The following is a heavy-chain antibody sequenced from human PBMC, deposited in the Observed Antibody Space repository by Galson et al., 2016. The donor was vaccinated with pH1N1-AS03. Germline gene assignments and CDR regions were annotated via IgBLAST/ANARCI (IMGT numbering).Heavy chain of an antibody. CDR2: INPENGVT. Sequence: SVKVSCKASGYIFTDFYVHWVRQAPGQGLEWMGWINPENGVTNYAQKFQAWVTMTGDTSISTAYMELPGLKSDAPAVNYCARDPRGPCSSATCATTYYFGMDVWGQGTTVIVSS. D-gene: IGHD1-26*01. CDR1: GYIFTDFY. V-gene: IGHV1-2*04. CDR3: ARDPRGPCSSATCATTYYFGMDV. J-gene: IGHJ6*02.